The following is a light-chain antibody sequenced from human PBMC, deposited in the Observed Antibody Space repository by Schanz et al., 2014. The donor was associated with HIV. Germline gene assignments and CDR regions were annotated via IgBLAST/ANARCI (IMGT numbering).Light chain of an antibody. CDR1: QSVFSNF. Sequence: EIVLTQSPGTLSLSPGESATLSCRASQSVFSNFLAWYQQRPGQAPRLLIYAASSRATGIPDRFSGSGSGADFTLAIRRLEPEDFALYYCQQYGSSPITFGQGTRLEIK. CDR2: AAS. CDR3: QQYGSSPIT. V-gene: IGKV3-20*01. J-gene: IGKJ5*01.